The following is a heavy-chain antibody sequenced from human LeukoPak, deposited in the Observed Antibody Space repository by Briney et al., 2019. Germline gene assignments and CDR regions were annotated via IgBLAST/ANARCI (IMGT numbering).Heavy chain of an antibody. CDR1: GFTFSSYS. D-gene: IGHD1-26*01. V-gene: IGHV3-21*01. CDR3: AKILPTPAYSGSYYGAFDI. CDR2: ISSSSSYI. Sequence: GGSLRLSCAASGFTFSSYSMNWVRQAPGKGLEWVSSISSSSSYIYYADSVKGRFTISRDNAKNSLYLQMSSLRVEDTAVYYCAKILPTPAYSGSYYGAFDIWGQGTMVTVSS. J-gene: IGHJ3*02.